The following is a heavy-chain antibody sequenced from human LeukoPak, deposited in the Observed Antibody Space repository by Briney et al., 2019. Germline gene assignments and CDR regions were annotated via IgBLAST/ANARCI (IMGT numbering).Heavy chain of an antibody. Sequence: GGSLRLSCAASGFTFSSYWMHWVRQAPGKGLGWVSRINSDGSSTTYADSVRGRFTISRDNAKNTLYLQMNSLRAEDTAVYYCARALLSDSSVGLDYWGQGTLVTVSS. CDR1: GFTFSSYW. V-gene: IGHV3-74*01. CDR3: ARALLSDSSVGLDY. J-gene: IGHJ4*02. D-gene: IGHD3-22*01. CDR2: INSDGSST.